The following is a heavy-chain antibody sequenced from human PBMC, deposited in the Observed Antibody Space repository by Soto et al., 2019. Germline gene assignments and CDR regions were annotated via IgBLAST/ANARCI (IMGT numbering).Heavy chain of an antibody. J-gene: IGHJ6*02. CDR3: ARDLGGVRFLEWLPYPPTDYYYYYGMGV. V-gene: IGHV3-21*01. D-gene: IGHD3-3*01. CDR2: ISSSSSYI. Sequence: GGSMRLSCAASGFTFSSYSMNWVRQAPGKGLEWVSSISSSSSYIYYADSVKGRFTISRDNAKNSLYLQMNSLRAEDTAVYYCARDLGGVRFLEWLPYPPTDYYYYYGMGVWGQGTTVTVSS. CDR1: GFTFSSYS.